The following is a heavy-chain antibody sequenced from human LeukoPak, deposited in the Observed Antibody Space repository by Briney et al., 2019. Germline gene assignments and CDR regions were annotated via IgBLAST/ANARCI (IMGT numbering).Heavy chain of an antibody. CDR3: ARNKPITAFFGMDV. J-gene: IGHJ6*02. Sequence: GRSLRLSSAASGFSFSDYALHWVRQAPGKGLEWVAVISYGGTKEYYADSVKGRFTISKDNSKNTLYLQMNSLRHEDTAVYYCARNKPITAFFGMDVWGQGTTVIVSS. CDR2: ISYGGTKE. D-gene: IGHD6-6*01. CDR1: GFSFSDYA. V-gene: IGHV3-30*04.